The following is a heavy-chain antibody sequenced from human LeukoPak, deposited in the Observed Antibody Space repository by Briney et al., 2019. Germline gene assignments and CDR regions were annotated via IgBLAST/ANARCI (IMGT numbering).Heavy chain of an antibody. CDR1: GNSLNNYH. J-gene: IGHJ4*02. D-gene: IGHD1-1*01. CDR3: GRDPTYRNYFDS. CDR2: IRPGGDGL. Sequence: GASVKVSCKASGNSLNNYHMHWVRQAPGQGLEWLGIIRPGGDGLSYAQKFQGRVTMTRDMSTSTVYMELSSLTSDDTAVYYCGRDPTYRNYFDSWGQGTLVTVSS. V-gene: IGHV1-46*02.